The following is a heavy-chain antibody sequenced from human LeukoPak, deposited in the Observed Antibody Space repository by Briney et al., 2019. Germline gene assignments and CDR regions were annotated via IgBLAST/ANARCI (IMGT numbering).Heavy chain of an antibody. J-gene: IGHJ5*02. CDR3: ARGRRARSSSGQNWFDP. CDR2: MNPNSGNT. D-gene: IGHD6-25*01. V-gene: IGHV1-8*02. CDR1: GYTFTSYD. Sequence: ASVKVSCKASGYTFTSYDINWVRQATGQGLEWMGWMNPNSGNTGYAQKFQGRVTMTRNTSISTAYMELSSLRSEDTAVYYCARGRRARSSSGQNWFDPWGQGTLVTVSS.